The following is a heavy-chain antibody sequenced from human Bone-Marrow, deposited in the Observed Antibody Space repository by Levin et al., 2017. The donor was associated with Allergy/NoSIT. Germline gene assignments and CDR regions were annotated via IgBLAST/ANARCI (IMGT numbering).Heavy chain of an antibody. D-gene: IGHD2-8*01. J-gene: IGHJ5*02. V-gene: IGHV3-23*01. CDR3: AKDINGPLRLDA. Sequence: QSGGSLRLSCAASGFTFADYGMTWVRQAPGKGLEWVSGIHRNGGSTYYAESVRGRFTISRDNSKNTLYLQMNSLTDEDTAVYYCAKDINGPLRLDAWGQGILVTVSS. CDR1: GFTFADYG. CDR2: IHRNGGST.